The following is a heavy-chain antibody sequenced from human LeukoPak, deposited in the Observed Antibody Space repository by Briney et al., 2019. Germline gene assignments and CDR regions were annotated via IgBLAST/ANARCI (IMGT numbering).Heavy chain of an antibody. D-gene: IGHD6-19*01. CDR2: ISAYNGNT. CDR1: GYTFTSYG. CDR3: ARAPPSRGQWLTRPFDY. J-gene: IGHJ4*02. V-gene: IGHV1-18*01. Sequence: GASVKVSFKASGYTFTSYGISWVRQAPGQGLEWMGWISAYNGNTNYAQKLQGRVTMTTDTSTSTAYMELRSLRSDDTAVYYCARAPPSRGQWLTRPFDYWGQGTLVTVSS.